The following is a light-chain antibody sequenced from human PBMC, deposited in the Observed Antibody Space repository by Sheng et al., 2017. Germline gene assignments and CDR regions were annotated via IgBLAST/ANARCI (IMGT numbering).Light chain of an antibody. CDR2: AAS. J-gene: IGKJ1*01. Sequence: DIQMTQSPSFLSASVGDRVTVTCRASQSISSYLNWYQQKIGKAPKLLIYAASTLQSEVPSRFRGSGSGTDFTLTISSLQPEDFATYYCQQSYSTPRTFGQGPNGGSQT. V-gene: IGKV1-39*01. CDR3: QQSYSTPRT. CDR1: QSISSY.